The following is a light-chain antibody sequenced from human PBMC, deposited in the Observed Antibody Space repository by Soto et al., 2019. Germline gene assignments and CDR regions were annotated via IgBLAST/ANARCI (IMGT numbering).Light chain of an antibody. CDR3: AAWDDSLNGVV. CDR2: SNN. Sequence: QSVLTQPPSASGTPGQRVTISCSGSSSNIGGNPVNWYQQLPGTAPKLLIYSNNQRPSGVPDRFSGSKSGTSASLAISGLQSEDEAHYYCAAWDDSLNGVVFGGGTKVTVL. J-gene: IGLJ2*01. CDR1: SSNIGGNP. V-gene: IGLV1-44*01.